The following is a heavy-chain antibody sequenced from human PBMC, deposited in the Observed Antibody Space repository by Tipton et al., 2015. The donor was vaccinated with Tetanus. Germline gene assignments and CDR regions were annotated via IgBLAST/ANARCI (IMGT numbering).Heavy chain of an antibody. D-gene: IGHD1-26*01. J-gene: IGHJ5*02. V-gene: IGHV3-30-3*01. CDR3: ARDLWDRGSYSPVSVP. CDR1: GFTFSSYA. CDR2: ISYDGSNK. Sequence: SLRLSCAASGFTFSSYAMHWVRQAPGKGLEWVAVISYDGSNKYYADSVKGRFTISRDNSKNTLYLQMNSLRAEDTAVYYCARDLWDRGSYSPVSVPWGQGTLVTVSS.